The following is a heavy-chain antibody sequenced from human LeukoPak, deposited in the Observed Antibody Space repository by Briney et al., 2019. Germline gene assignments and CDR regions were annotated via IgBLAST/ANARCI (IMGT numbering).Heavy chain of an antibody. Sequence: GGSLRLSCAASGFTFSNYPMHWVRQAPGKGLEWVAVISIDGGNKHYADSVKGRFTISRDNSKNTLYLQMNSLRAEDTAVYYCARDRDIAAAAYYFDYWGQGTLVTVSS. CDR1: GFTFSNYP. J-gene: IGHJ4*02. CDR2: ISIDGGNK. CDR3: ARDRDIAAAAYYFDY. V-gene: IGHV3-30-3*01. D-gene: IGHD6-13*01.